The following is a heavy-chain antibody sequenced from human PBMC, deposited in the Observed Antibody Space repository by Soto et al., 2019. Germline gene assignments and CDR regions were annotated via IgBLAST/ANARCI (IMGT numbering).Heavy chain of an antibody. CDR2: INHSGST. CDR3: GRLKGGNTVDS. Sequence: SAMRSLACSDCRRVVSGDYWSWIRQPPGKGLEWIGEINHSGSTNYNPSLKSRVTISVDTSKNQFSLKMKSVTAADTAVYFCGRLKGGNTVDSWGPGTLVT. CDR1: RRVVSGDY. D-gene: IGHD2-15*01. J-gene: IGHJ4*02. V-gene: IGHV4-34*01.